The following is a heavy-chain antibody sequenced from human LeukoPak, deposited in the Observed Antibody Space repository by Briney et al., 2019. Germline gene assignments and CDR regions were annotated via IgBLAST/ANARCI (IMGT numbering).Heavy chain of an antibody. CDR1: GFTVSSNY. J-gene: IGHJ3*02. CDR2: IYNSGNT. D-gene: IGHD2/OR15-2a*01. Sequence: GGSLRLSCAASGFTVSSNYMSWVRQAQGKGLEWVSVIYNSGNTYYADSVKGRFTISRDNSKNTLYLQMSSLRAEDTAVYYCAREVIYGAFDIWGQGTMVTVSS. V-gene: IGHV3-53*01. CDR3: AREVIYGAFDI.